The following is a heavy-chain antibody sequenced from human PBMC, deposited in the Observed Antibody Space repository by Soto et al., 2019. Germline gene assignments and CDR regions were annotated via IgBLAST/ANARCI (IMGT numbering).Heavy chain of an antibody. CDR2: INAGNGET. Sequence: GASVKVSCKASGYTFTTYTIQWVRQAPGQRLEWMGWINAGNGETKYSQNFQGRVTITRDTSASTAYMELNSLRSEDTAVYYCARSTTSCYSLCWFDPWGQVTLVTVSS. J-gene: IGHJ5*02. CDR1: GYTFTTYT. D-gene: IGHD2-2*02. V-gene: IGHV1-3*01. CDR3: ARSTTSCYSLCWFDP.